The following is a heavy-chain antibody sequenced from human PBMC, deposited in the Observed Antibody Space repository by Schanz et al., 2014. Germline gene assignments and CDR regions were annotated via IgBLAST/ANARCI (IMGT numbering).Heavy chain of an antibody. Sequence: QLQLQESGPGLVKPSETLSLTCTVSGGSISSDPYYWGWIRQPPGKGLEWIGTSVSSGNTHSNPSLDSRVTIPVDTSKNPFSLSLPSVTAADTAAYYCATWSGTRLFHNWGQGTLVTVSS. CDR2: SVSSGNT. J-gene: IGHJ4*02. V-gene: IGHV4-39*02. CDR1: GGSISSDPYY. CDR3: ATWSGTRLFHN. D-gene: IGHD1-7*01.